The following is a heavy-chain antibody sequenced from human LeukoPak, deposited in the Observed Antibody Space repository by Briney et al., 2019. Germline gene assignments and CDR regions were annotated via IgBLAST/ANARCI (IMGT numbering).Heavy chain of an antibody. CDR2: IWYDGSNK. V-gene: IGHV3-33*01. Sequence: PGGSLRLSCAASGFTFSSYGMHWVRQAPGKGLEWVAVIWYDGSNKYYADSVKGRFTISRDNSKNTLYLQMNSLRAEDTAVYYCAREVYDFWRKGYYFDYWGQGTLVTVSS. J-gene: IGHJ4*02. CDR1: GFTFSSYG. D-gene: IGHD3-3*01. CDR3: AREVYDFWRKGYYFDY.